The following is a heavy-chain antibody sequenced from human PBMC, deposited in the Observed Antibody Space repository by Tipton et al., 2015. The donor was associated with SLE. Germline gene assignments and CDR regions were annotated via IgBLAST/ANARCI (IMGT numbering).Heavy chain of an antibody. CDR2: ISSSGSTI. D-gene: IGHD7-27*01. CDR1: GFTFSSYE. CDR3: ARVIGELGHFDY. V-gene: IGHV3-48*03. J-gene: IGHJ4*02. Sequence: SLRLSCAASGFTFSSYEMNWVRQAPGKGLEWVSYISSSGSTIYYADSVKGRLTISRDNAKNSLYLQMNSLRAEDTAVYYCARVIGELGHFDYWGQGTLVTVSS.